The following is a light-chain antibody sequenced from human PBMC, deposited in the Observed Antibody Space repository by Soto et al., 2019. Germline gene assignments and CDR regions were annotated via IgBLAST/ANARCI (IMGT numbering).Light chain of an antibody. CDR3: TSYTNSSAVV. Sequence: ALAQPASVSGSPGQSITISCAGTRDDIGAYDYVSWYQQHPGNAPKLLVYEVTNRPSGVSDRFSGSKSGNTASLTISGLQAEDEADYYCTSYTNSSAVVFGGGTKVTVL. V-gene: IGLV2-14*01. J-gene: IGLJ2*01. CDR2: EVT. CDR1: RDDIGAYDY.